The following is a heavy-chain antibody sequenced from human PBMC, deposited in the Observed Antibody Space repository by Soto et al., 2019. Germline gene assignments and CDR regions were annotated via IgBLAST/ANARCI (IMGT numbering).Heavy chain of an antibody. V-gene: IGHV1-8*01. CDR1: GYTFTSYD. D-gene: IGHD6-13*01. Sequence: ASVKVSCKASGYTFTSYDINWVRQATGQGLEWMGWMNPNSGNTGYAQKFQGRVTIARNTAISTAYMELSSLRSEDTAVYYCAGSGLERRGSSSWYGGFWGQGTLVTVSS. CDR3: AGSGLERRGSSSWYGGF. J-gene: IGHJ4*02. CDR2: MNPNSGNT.